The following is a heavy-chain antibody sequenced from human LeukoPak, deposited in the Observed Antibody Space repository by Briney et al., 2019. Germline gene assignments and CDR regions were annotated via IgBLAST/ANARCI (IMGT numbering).Heavy chain of an antibody. J-gene: IGHJ4*02. CDR2: ISVYNGDT. D-gene: IGHD6-19*01. V-gene: IGHV1-18*01. CDR1: GFTFTRYG. Sequence: ASVKVSCKASGFTFTRYGFNWVRQAPGQGLEWMGWISVYNGDTKYAQKFQDRLTMTTHTSTTTAYMELRSLRSDDTAVYYGSRDPSNTSGWYAWADYWGQGTLVTVPS. CDR3: SRDPSNTSGWYAWADY.